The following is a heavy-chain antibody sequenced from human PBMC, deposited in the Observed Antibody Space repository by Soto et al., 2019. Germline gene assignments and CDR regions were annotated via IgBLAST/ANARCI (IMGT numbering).Heavy chain of an antibody. CDR2: ISDNGGST. J-gene: IGHJ4*02. V-gene: IGHV3-23*01. CDR1: GFTFSNYA. D-gene: IGHD2-2*01. Sequence: GGSLRLSCAASGFTFSNYAMTWVRQAPGKGLEWVSTISDNGGSTFYADSVKGRFTISRDNSRKTLYLQMNSLRAEDTAVYYCSKGLVPAAKTSLNDYWGQGTLVTVSS. CDR3: SKGLVPAAKTSLNDY.